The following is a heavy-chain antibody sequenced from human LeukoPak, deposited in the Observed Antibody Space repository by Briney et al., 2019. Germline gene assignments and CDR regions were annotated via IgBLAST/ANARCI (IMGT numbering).Heavy chain of an antibody. CDR2: ISYDGSNK. V-gene: IGHV3-30-3*01. CDR1: GSTFSSYA. CDR3: ARGYYYGSGSRNGAFDY. Sequence: PGGSLRLSCAASGSTFSSYAMHWVRQAPGKGLEWVAVISYDGSNKYYADSVKGRFTISRDNSKNTLYLQMNSLRAEDTAVYYCARGYYYGSGSRNGAFDYWGQGTLVTVSS. D-gene: IGHD3-10*01. J-gene: IGHJ4*02.